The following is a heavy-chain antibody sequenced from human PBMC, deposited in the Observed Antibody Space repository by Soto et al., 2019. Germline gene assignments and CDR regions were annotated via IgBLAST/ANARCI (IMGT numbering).Heavy chain of an antibody. Sequence: QVQLVQSGAEVKKPGASVKVSCKASGYTFTSYYMHLVRQAPGQGLEWMGVINPSGGSTTYAQNFQGRVTMTRDTSTTTVYMELGSLRSEDTAIFYCARASSSGRRFDSWGQGTLVTVSA. J-gene: IGHJ4*02. CDR3: ARASSSGRRFDS. D-gene: IGHD3-10*01. V-gene: IGHV1-46*01. CDR1: GYTFTSYY. CDR2: INPSGGST.